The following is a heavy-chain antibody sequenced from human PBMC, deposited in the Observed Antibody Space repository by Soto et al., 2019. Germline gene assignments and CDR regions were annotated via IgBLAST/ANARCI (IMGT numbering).Heavy chain of an antibody. CDR2: IYSGGST. V-gene: IGHV3-53*02. J-gene: IGHJ4*02. Sequence: EVQLVETGGGLIQPGGSLRLSCAASGFTVSTHYMSWVRQSPGKGLEWVSVIYSGGSTHYADSVKGRFTISRDNSNNTVFLQRNSLRAEDTAVYYCARGYDSSGLDYWGQGSLVTASS. D-gene: IGHD3-22*01. CDR1: GFTVSTHY. CDR3: ARGYDSSGLDY.